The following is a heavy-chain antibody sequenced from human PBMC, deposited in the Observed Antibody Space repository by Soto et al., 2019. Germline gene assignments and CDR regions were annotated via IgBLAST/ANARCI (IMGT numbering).Heavy chain of an antibody. CDR3: ARQYSSGWYPENWFDP. D-gene: IGHD6-19*01. V-gene: IGHV4-59*08. CDR1: GGSISSYY. Sequence: SETLSLTCTVSGGSISSYYWSWIRQPPGKGLEWIGYISYSGSTNYNPSLKSRVTISVDTSKNQFSLKLSSVTAADTAVYYCARQYSSGWYPENWFDPWGQGTLVTVSS. CDR2: ISYSGST. J-gene: IGHJ5*02.